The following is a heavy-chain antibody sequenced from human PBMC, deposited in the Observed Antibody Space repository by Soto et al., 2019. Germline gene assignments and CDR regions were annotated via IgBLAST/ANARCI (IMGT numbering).Heavy chain of an antibody. V-gene: IGHV4-4*07. Sequence: SETLSLTCTVSGGSLSNYDWSWIRQPAGKGLEWIGRIFPSGITNYNPSLKSRVTMSVDTSKNQFSLAFSFVTAADTAVYYCARGSLAIDYWGQGTYVTLSS. D-gene: IGHD3-16*02. CDR1: GGSLSNYD. J-gene: IGHJ4*02. CDR3: ARGSLAIDY. CDR2: IFPSGIT.